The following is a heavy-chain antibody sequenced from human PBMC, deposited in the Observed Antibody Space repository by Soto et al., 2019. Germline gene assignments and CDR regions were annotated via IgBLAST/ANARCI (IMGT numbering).Heavy chain of an antibody. CDR2: ISSSGSTI. D-gene: IGHD6-25*01. CDR1: GFTFSDYY. V-gene: IGHV3-11*01. Sequence: GGSLRLSCAASGFTFSDYYMSWIRQAPGKGLEWVSYISSSGSTIYYADSVKGRFTISRDNAKNSLYLQMNSLRAEDTAVYYCASTPTYSGYYYYYYMDVWGKGTTVTVSS. CDR3: ASTPTYSGYYYYYYMDV. J-gene: IGHJ6*03.